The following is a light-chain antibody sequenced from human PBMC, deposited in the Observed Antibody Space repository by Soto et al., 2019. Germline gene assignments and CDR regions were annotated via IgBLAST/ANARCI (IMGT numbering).Light chain of an antibody. CDR2: DAS. V-gene: IGKV1-33*01. J-gene: IGKJ2*01. CDR1: QGISNY. Sequence: DIQMTQSPSSLSASVGDRVTITCQASQGISNYLNWYQQKPGKAPKLLIYDASNLETGVPSRFSGSGSGTDFTFTISSLQPEDIATYYCQQYESPPPFTFGQGTKLEIK. CDR3: QQYESPPPFT.